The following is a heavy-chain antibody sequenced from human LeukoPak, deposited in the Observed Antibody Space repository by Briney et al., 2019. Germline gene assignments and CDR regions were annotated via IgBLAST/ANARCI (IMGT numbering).Heavy chain of an antibody. CDR1: GGTFSSYA. D-gene: IGHD3-10*01. V-gene: IGHV1-69*13. CDR3: ARADLDYYGSGSYFERRYWFDP. J-gene: IGHJ5*02. CDR2: IIPIFGTA. Sequence: GASVKVSCKASGGTFSSYAISWVRQAPGQGLEWMGGIIPIFGTANYAQKFQGRVTITADESTSTAYMELSSLRSEDTAVYYCARADLDYYGSGSYFERRYWFDPWGQGTLVTVSS.